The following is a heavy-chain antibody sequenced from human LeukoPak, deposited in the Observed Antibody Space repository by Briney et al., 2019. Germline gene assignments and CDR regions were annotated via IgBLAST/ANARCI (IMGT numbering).Heavy chain of an antibody. CDR3: ARGRRRAAAHYYYYMDV. J-gene: IGHJ6*03. CDR1: GYTFTSDH. Sequence: ASVKVSCKASGYTFTSDHINWVRQASGRGLEWMGWMNPNNGKTGYAQKLQGRVTMTRNTSISTAYMELSSLRSEDTAVYYCARGRRRAAAHYYYYMDVWGKGTTVTVSS. D-gene: IGHD2-15*01. CDR2: MNPNNGKT. V-gene: IGHV1-8*01.